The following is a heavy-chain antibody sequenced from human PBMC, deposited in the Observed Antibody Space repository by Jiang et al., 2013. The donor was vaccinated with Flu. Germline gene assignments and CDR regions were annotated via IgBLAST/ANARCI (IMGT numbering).Heavy chain of an antibody. D-gene: IGHD4-11*01. CDR3: ARDLADYSGRGYYFDK. CDR1: GGSISSGSYY. V-gene: IGHV4-61*02. Sequence: GLVKPSETLSLTCTVSGGSISSGSYYWSWIRQPAGKGLEWIGSIYASGSTMYNPSLKSRITMSVDTSENQFSLKLSSVTAADTALYYCARDLADYSGRGYYFDKWGQGTLVTVSS. J-gene: IGHJ4*02. CDR2: IYASGST.